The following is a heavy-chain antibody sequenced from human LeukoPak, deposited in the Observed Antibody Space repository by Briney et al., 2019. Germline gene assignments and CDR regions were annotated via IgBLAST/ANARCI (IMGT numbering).Heavy chain of an antibody. Sequence: GGSLRLSCAASGLTFSSYAMSWVRLAPGKGLEWVSAISGSGDSTYYADSVKGRFTISRDNSRSTLYLQVNSLRAEDTAVYYCGKDQNVATAGFPYDYWGQGTLVTVSS. CDR1: GLTFSSYA. D-gene: IGHD6-13*01. J-gene: IGHJ4*02. V-gene: IGHV3-23*01. CDR2: ISGSGDST. CDR3: GKDQNVATAGFPYDY.